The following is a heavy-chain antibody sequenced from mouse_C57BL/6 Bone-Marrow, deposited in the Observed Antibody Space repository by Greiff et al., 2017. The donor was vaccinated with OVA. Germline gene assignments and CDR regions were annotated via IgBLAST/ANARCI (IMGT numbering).Heavy chain of an antibody. V-gene: IGHV5-6*01. Sequence: EVQVVESGGDLVKPGGSLKLSCAASGFTFSSYGMSWVRQTPDKRLEWVATISSGGSYTYYPDSVKGRFTISRDNAKNTLYLQMSSLKSEDTAMYYCARLSYGSFDYWGQGTTLTVSS. D-gene: IGHD2-1*01. CDR2: ISSGGSYT. CDR3: ARLSYGSFDY. J-gene: IGHJ2*01. CDR1: GFTFSSYG.